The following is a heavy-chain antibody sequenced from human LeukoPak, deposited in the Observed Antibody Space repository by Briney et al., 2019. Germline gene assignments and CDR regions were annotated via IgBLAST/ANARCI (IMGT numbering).Heavy chain of an antibody. Sequence: GRFLRLSCAAPGFTFSRYTMHWVRQAPGKGLEWVAVILYNGSKKYYAESVEGRFTISRDNSKNTLSLQMNSLRVEDTAVYYCVRDNYGGILDLWGQGTLVSVSS. CDR3: VRDNYGGILDL. J-gene: IGHJ5*02. D-gene: IGHD2-21*01. CDR2: ILYNGSKK. V-gene: IGHV3-30*04. CDR1: GFTFSRYT.